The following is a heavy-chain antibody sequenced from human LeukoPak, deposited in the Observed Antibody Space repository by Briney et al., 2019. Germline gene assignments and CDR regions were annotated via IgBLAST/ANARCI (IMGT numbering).Heavy chain of an antibody. CDR1: GYSFTSYW. Sequence: IPGESLKISCKGSGYSFTSYWIGWVRQMPGKGLEWMGIIYPGDSDTRYSPSFQGQVTISADKSISTAYLQWSSLKASDTAMYYRARRLHIPKEDAFDIWGQGTMVTVSS. CDR3: ARRLHIPKEDAFDI. J-gene: IGHJ3*02. CDR2: IYPGDSDT. V-gene: IGHV5-51*03. D-gene: IGHD4-11*01.